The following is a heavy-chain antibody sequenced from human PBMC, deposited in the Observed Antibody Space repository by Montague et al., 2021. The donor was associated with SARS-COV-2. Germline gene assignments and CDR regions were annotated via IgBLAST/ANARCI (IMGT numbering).Heavy chain of an antibody. J-gene: IGHJ5*02. D-gene: IGHD3-3*01. CDR3: ARAGVFYDYWSGYSSSAGFFDP. Sequence: SETLSLTCTVSGGSVSSYYWSWIRQSPGKGLQWLGYIYYNGSTDYNPSPKSRVTMSVDTSKNQLSLRLNSVTTADTAVYFCARAGVFYDYWSGYSSSAGFFDPWGQGILVTVSS. V-gene: IGHV4-59*02. CDR2: IYYNGST. CDR1: GGSVSSYY.